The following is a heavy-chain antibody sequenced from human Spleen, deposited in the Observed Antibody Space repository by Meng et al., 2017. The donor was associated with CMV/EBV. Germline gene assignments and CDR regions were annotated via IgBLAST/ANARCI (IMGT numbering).Heavy chain of an antibody. CDR1: SGYY. J-gene: IGHJ2*01. CDR3: ARVRYCSSTSCYTGRFWYFDL. D-gene: IGHD2-2*01. Sequence: SGYYWSWIRQPPGKGLEWIGEINHSGGTNYNPSLKSRVAISVDTSKNQFSLKLSSVTAADTAVYYCARVRYCSSTSCYTGRFWYFDLWGRGTLVTVSS. V-gene: IGHV4-34*01. CDR2: INHSGGT.